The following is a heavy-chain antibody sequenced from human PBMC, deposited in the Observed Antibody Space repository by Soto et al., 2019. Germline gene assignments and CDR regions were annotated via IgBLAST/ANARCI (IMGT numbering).Heavy chain of an antibody. CDR1: SGSISSSNW. Sequence: QVQLQESGPGLVKPSGPLSLTCAVSSGSISSSNWWSWVRQPPGKGLEWIGEIYHSGSTNYNPSLKSRVTISVDQSKNQFSLKLSSVTAADTAVYYCARAGPDDYGDYVPDYWGQGTLVTVSS. D-gene: IGHD4-17*01. CDR2: IYHSGST. CDR3: ARAGPDDYGDYVPDY. V-gene: IGHV4-4*02. J-gene: IGHJ4*02.